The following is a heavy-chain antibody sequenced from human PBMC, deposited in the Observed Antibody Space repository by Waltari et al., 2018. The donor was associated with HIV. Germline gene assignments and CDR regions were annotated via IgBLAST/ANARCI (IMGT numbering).Heavy chain of an antibody. D-gene: IGHD2-15*01. Sequence: EVQLVESGGALVKPGGSLSLSCEASGFAVSNNDMHWVRQAPGKGLEWLSVVGIADDSYYSGSVKGRFTISRDDAQNSLYLQMNSLTVADTGVYFCARTIGGTYFDNWGQGTLVTVSS. CDR1: GFAVSNND. CDR2: VGIADDS. CDR3: ARTIGGTYFDN. V-gene: IGHV3-13*01. J-gene: IGHJ4*02.